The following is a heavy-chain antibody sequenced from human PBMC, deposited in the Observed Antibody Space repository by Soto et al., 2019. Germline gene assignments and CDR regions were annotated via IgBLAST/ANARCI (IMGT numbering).Heavy chain of an antibody. CDR3: AREGPPDIAWFDP. Sequence: QVQLVQSGAEVKKPGSSVKVSCKASEGTFSIYTISWVRQAPGQGLEWMGGSANSAQKFQGRLTVTADESMSTVYLELSRLTSEDTAVYYCAREGPPDIAWFDPWGQGTLVSVSS. CDR2: GSA. CDR1: EGTFSIYT. D-gene: IGHD2-15*01. V-gene: IGHV1-69*01. J-gene: IGHJ5*02.